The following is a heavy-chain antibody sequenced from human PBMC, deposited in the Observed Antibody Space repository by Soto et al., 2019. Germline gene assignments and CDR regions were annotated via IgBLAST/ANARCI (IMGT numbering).Heavy chain of an antibody. CDR2: ISAHNGDT. Sequence: GASVKVSCKASGYSFATYGFSWVRQAPGQGLECVGWISAHNGDTHYSQKFQGRVTLTTDTSTNTGYMELRSLTSDDTAVYYCAREGFCSSGSCALYSHDYFGMDVWGQGTTVTVSS. J-gene: IGHJ6*02. CDR1: GYSFATYG. D-gene: IGHD2-15*01. CDR3: AREGFCSSGSCALYSHDYFGMDV. V-gene: IGHV1-18*04.